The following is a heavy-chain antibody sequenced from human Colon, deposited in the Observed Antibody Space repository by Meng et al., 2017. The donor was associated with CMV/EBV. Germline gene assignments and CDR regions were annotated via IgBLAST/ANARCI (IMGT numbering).Heavy chain of an antibody. Sequence: GTFKNYAVSWVRQAHGQGLEWMGEIIPLSGSTNYAQNFQGRVTFTTDDSATTAYMEVSSLRLDDTAIYYCVTDRGLVPAAYLNWFDPWGQGTLVTVSS. D-gene: IGHD2-8*02. J-gene: IGHJ5*02. V-gene: IGHV1-69*05. CDR1: GTFKNYA. CDR2: IIPLSGST. CDR3: VTDRGLVPAAYLNWFDP.